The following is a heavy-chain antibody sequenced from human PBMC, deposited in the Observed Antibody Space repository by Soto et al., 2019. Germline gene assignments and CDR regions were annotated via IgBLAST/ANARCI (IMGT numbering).Heavy chain of an antibody. CDR2: IYYSGST. J-gene: IGHJ6*03. CDR1: GGSISSYY. CDR3: ARVVVVPADPTTYYYYMDV. V-gene: IGHV4-59*08. D-gene: IGHD2-2*01. Sequence: SETLSLTCTVSGGSISSYYWSWIRQPPGKGLEWIGYIYYSGSTNYNPSLKSRVTISVDTSKNQFSLKLSSVTAADTAVYYCARVVVVPADPTTYYYYMDVWGKGTTVTVSS.